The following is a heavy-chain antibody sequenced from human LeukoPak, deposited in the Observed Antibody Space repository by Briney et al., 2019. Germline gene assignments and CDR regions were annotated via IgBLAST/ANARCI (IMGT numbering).Heavy chain of an antibody. J-gene: IGHJ4*02. D-gene: IGHD6-19*01. CDR2: VSTKTGKT. V-gene: IGHV1-18*01. CDR1: GYTFTTDG. Sequence: ASVKVSCKASGYTFTTDGISWVRQAPGHGPEWMRWVSTKTGKTNYAQKLQGRVTMTAETPTSTAYMELRSLRSDDTAVYYCARVERSGWFGDWGRGTLVTVSS. CDR3: ARVERSGWFGD.